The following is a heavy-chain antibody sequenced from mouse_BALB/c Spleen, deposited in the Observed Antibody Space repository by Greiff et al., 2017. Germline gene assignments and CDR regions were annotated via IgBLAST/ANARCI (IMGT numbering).Heavy chain of an antibody. J-gene: IGHJ2*01. CDR1: GFNIKDTY. Sequence: EVKLQESGAELVKPGASVKLSCTASGFNIKDTYMHWVKQRPEQGLEWIGRIDPANGNTKYDPKFQGKATITADTSSNTAYLQLSSLTSEDTAVYYCAEGYGNYPYYFDYWGQGTTLTVSS. CDR3: AEGYGNYPYYFDY. D-gene: IGHD2-1*01. V-gene: IGHV14-3*02. CDR2: IDPANGNT.